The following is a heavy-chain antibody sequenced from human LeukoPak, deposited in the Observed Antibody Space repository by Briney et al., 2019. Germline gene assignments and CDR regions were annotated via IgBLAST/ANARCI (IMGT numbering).Heavy chain of an antibody. CDR2: IYWDDDK. J-gene: IGHJ4*02. CDR3: AHRTDLYSSSWYWGY. V-gene: IGHV2-5*02. D-gene: IGHD6-13*01. CDR1: GFSLTTRGVG. Sequence: SGPTLVNPTQTLTLTYTFSGFSLTTRGVGVGWIRQPPGKALEWLALIYWDDDKHYSPSLKSRLTITKDTSKNQVVLTMTNMDPVDTATYYCAHRTDLYSSSWYWGYWGQGTLVTVSS.